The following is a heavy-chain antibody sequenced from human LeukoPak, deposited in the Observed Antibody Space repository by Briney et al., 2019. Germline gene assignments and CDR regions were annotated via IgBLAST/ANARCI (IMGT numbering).Heavy chain of an antibody. D-gene: IGHD2-21*02. CDR2: ISGGGDIT. J-gene: IGHJ4*02. Sequence: GGSLRLSCAASGFNFANHAMSWVRQTPGRGLEWVSAISGGGDITYYADSVTGRFTISRDNSKDTLFLQMHSLRPGDTAVYYCVREDTPATANYWGQGTLVTISS. V-gene: IGHV3-23*01. CDR3: VREDTPATANY. CDR1: GFNFANHA.